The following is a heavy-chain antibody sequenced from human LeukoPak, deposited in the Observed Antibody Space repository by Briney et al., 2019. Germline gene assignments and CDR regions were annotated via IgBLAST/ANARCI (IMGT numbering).Heavy chain of an antibody. CDR1: GFIFNTYG. CDR2: TRDDGSKN. D-gene: IGHD2-15*01. V-gene: IGHV3-30*02. J-gene: IGHJ4*02. CDR3: ANGDCRGGRCSSGAY. Sequence: GGSQTLSCVASGFIFNTYGMHWARQAPGKGLEWVAYTRDDGSKNWYGDSVKGRFTIFRDNSKNTLYLQMNSLRGEDTAVYYCANGDCRGGRCSSGAYWGQGTLVAVSS.